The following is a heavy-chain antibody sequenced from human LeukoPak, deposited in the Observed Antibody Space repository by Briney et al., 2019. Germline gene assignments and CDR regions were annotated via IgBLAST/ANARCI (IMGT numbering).Heavy chain of an antibody. CDR2: FRSQANGYAT. V-gene: IGHV3-73*01. CDR3: TRSQSLYASSGMDV. CDR1: GFTFSASD. Sequence: PGGSLRLSCAASGFTFSASDIYWVRQASGKGLEWIGRFRSQANGYATAYAASVKGRFTISRDDSKATAYLQMNSLKTDDTAAYYCTRSQSLYASSGMDVWGLGTTVTVSS. D-gene: IGHD3-16*01. J-gene: IGHJ6*02.